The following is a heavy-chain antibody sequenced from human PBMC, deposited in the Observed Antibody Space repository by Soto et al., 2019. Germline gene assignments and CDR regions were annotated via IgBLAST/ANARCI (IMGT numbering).Heavy chain of an antibody. V-gene: IGHV4-34*01. CDR3: ARGGVVIVYFDY. J-gene: IGHJ4*02. D-gene: IGHD3-16*02. CDR1: GGSXXXYX. Sequence: QVQXQQWGAGLXXPXETLSLTCAXXGGSXXXYXWSXXXXXXXKGLEWIGEINHSGSTNYNPSLKSRVTISVDTSKNQFSLKLSSVTAADTAVYYCARGGVVIVYFDYWGQGTLVTVSS. CDR2: INHSGST.